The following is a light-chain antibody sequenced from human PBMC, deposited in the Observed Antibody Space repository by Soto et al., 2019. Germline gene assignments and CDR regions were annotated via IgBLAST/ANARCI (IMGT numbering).Light chain of an antibody. CDR2: DVS. CDR1: SSDVGGYNS. J-gene: IGLJ2*01. Sequence: QSVLTQPPSASGSPGQSVTISCTGTSSDVGGYNSVSWYQQHPGKATKLMIYDVSKRPSGVPDRFSGSKSGNTASLTVSGLQAEDEADYFCSSYADSNNLVFGGGTQLTVL. CDR3: SSYADSNNLV. V-gene: IGLV2-8*01.